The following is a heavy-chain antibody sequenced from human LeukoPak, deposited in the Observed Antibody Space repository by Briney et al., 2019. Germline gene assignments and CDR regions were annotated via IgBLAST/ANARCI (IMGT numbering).Heavy chain of an antibody. Sequence: GGSPRLSCTASGFTFSSYAMSWVRQAPGKGLEWVSAISGSGGRTYYADSVKGRFTISRDNSKNTLYLQMNSLRAEDTAVYYCAGYGDYVDYWGQGTLVTVSS. CDR1: GFTFSSYA. V-gene: IGHV3-23*01. J-gene: IGHJ4*02. CDR3: AGYGDYVDY. CDR2: ISGSGGRT. D-gene: IGHD4-17*01.